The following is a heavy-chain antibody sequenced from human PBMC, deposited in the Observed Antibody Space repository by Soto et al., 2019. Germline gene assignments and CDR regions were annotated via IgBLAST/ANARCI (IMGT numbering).Heavy chain of an antibody. D-gene: IGHD6-6*01. CDR1: GFTFSSYW. CDR2: IKQDGSEK. J-gene: IGHJ6*02. Sequence: GGSLRLSCAASGFTFSSYWMSWVRQAPGEGLEWVANIKQDGSEKYYVDSVKGRFTISRENAKKSLYLQMNSLRAEDTAVYYCARALPSSSYYYYYGMDVWGQGTTVNVSS. V-gene: IGHV3-7*03. CDR3: ARALPSSSYYYYYGMDV.